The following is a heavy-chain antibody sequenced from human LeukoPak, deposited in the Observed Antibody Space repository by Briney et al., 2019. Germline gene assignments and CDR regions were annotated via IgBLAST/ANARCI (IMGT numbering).Heavy chain of an antibody. CDR2: ISSSSSSYI. V-gene: IGHV3-21*01. J-gene: IGHJ4*02. CDR3: ARAIGAAAGTVDY. CDR1: GFTFSSYS. Sequence: TGGSLRLSCAASGFTFSSYSMNWVRQAPGKGLEWVSSISSSSSSYIYYADSVKGRFTISRDNAKNSLYLQMNSLRAEDTAVYYCARAIGAAAGTVDYWGQGTLVTVSS. D-gene: IGHD6-13*01.